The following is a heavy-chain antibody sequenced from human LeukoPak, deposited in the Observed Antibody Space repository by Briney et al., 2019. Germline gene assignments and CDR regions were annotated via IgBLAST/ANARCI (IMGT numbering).Heavy chain of an antibody. Sequence: PSETLSLTCAVSGGSFSGYYWSWIRQPPGKGLEWIGEINHSGSLNYNASLKSRVSISADTSKNQFSLKLTSVIASDTAVYYCARESGGTGHWGQGTLVNVSS. D-gene: IGHD3/OR15-3a*01. J-gene: IGHJ4*02. CDR3: ARESGGTGH. V-gene: IGHV4-34*01. CDR2: INHSGSL. CDR1: GGSFSGYY.